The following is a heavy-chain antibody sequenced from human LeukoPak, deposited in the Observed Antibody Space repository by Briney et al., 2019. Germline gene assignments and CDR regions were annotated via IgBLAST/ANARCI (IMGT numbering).Heavy chain of an antibody. CDR3: AREREYQLLNYYYYYMDV. CDR2: FDPEDGET. J-gene: IGHJ6*03. V-gene: IGHV1-24*01. CDR1: GYTLTELS. D-gene: IGHD2-2*01. Sequence: ASVKVSCKVSGYTLTELSMHWVRQAPGKGLEWMGGFDPEDGETIYAQKFQGRVTMTEDTSTDTAYMELSSLRSEDTAVYYCAREREYQLLNYYYYYMDVWGKGATVTVSS.